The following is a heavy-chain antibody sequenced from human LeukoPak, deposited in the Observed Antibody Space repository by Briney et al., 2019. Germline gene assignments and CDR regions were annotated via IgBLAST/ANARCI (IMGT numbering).Heavy chain of an antibody. V-gene: IGHV4-31*03. CDR3: ARVSNYGRYLDY. Sequence: SETLSLTCTVSGVSISSGGYYWSWIRQHPGKGLEWIGYIYYSGSTYYNPSLKSRVTISVDTSKNQFSLKLSSVTAADTAVYYCARVSNYGRYLDYWGQGTLVTVSS. J-gene: IGHJ4*02. CDR1: GVSISSGGYY. CDR2: IYYSGST. D-gene: IGHD4-11*01.